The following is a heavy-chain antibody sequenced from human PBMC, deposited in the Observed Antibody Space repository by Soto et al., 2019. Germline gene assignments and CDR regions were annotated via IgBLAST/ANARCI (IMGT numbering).Heavy chain of an antibody. CDR3: ARGPRLRIAVAGTRRFDP. CDR1: GGSFSGYY. Sequence: SETLSLTCAVYGGSFSGYYWSWIRQPPGKGLEWIGEINHSGSTNYNPSLKSRVTISVDTSKNQFSLKLSSVTAADTAVYYCARGPRLRIAVAGTRRFDPWGQGTLVTVSS. D-gene: IGHD6-19*01. CDR2: INHSGST. J-gene: IGHJ5*02. V-gene: IGHV4-34*01.